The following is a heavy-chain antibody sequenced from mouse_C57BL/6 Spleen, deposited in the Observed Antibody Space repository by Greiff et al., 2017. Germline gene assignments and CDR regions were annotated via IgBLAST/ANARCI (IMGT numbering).Heavy chain of an antibody. CDR3: ARWRDYYGSSYYFDY. D-gene: IGHD1-1*01. Sequence: QVQLQQSGPELVKPGASVKISCKASGYSFTSYYIHWVKQRPGQGLEWIGWIYPGSGNTKYNEKFKGKATLTADTSSSTAYMQLSSLTSEDSAVYYCARWRDYYGSSYYFDYWGQGTTLTVSS. J-gene: IGHJ2*01. CDR1: GYSFTSYY. V-gene: IGHV1-66*01. CDR2: IYPGSGNT.